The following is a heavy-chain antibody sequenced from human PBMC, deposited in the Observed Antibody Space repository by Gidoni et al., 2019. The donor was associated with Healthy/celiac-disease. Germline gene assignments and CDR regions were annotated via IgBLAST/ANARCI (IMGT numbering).Heavy chain of an antibody. CDR3: ARQIVFGELAAFDI. D-gene: IGHD3-16*01. J-gene: IGHJ3*02. V-gene: IGHV4-39*01. CDR2: IYYSGST. Sequence: QLQLQESGPGLVKPSETLSLTCTVSGGSISSSSYYWGWIRQPPGKGLEWIGSIYYSGSTYYNPSLKSRVTISVDTSKNQFSLKLSSVTAADTAVYYCARQIVFGELAAFDIWGQGTMVTVSS. CDR1: GGSISSSSYY.